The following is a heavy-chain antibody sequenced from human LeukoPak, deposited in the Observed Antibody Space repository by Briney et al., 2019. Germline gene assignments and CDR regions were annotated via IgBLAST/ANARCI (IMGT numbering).Heavy chain of an antibody. D-gene: IGHD6-13*01. J-gene: IGHJ1*01. V-gene: IGHV3-23*01. CDR3: AKDSLVGAGTDFQH. Sequence: GGSLRLSCAASGFTFSNYAMSWVRQAPGKGLEWVSVISGTDGGTYYTDSVKGRFTISRDNSKSTLYLQMNSLRAEDTAIYYCAKDSLVGAGTDFQHWGQGTLVTVSS. CDR1: GFTFSNYA. CDR2: ISGTDGGT.